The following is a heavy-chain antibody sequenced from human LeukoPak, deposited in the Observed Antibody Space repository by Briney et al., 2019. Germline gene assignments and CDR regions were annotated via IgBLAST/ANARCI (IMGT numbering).Heavy chain of an antibody. CDR1: GFSFTDFA. CDR3: ARLTGNHFDC. Sequence: GGSLRLSCAASGFSFTDFALSWVRQAPGKGLEWVSVSGGRGTGTFYGDSVKGRFTISRDNSKNALFLQMNSLRVEDTALYYCARLTGNHFDCWGQGALDTVSS. D-gene: IGHD1-14*01. J-gene: IGHJ4*02. V-gene: IGHV3-23*01. CDR2: SGGRGTGT.